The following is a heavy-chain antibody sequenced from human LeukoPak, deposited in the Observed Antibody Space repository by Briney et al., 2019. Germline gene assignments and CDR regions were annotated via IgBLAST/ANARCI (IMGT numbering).Heavy chain of an antibody. V-gene: IGHV3-74*01. CDR2: IYSDGSST. D-gene: IGHD1-26*01. CDR1: GFTLSSYW. Sequence: SGGSLRLSCVASGFTLSSYWMHWVRQAPGKGLVWVSRIYSDGSSTSYVDSVRGRFTVSRDNAKNTLYLQMNSLRDEDTAVYYCARAPDSGTYNSGAFDLWGQGTMVTVSS. CDR3: ARAPDSGTYNSGAFDL. J-gene: IGHJ3*01.